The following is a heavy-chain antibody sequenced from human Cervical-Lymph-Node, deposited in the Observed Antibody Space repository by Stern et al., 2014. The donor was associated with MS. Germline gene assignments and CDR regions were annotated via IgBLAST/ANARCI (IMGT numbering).Heavy chain of an antibody. CDR1: GFTFSSYG. J-gene: IGHJ3*02. D-gene: IGHD2-15*01. CDR2: ISYDGSNK. CDR3: AKGVIVVVWDAFDI. V-gene: IGHV3-30*18. Sequence: QLVQSGGGVVQPGRSLRLSCAASGFTFSSYGMHWVRQAPGKGLEWVAVISYDGSNKYYADSVKGRFTISRDNSKNTLYLQMNSLRAEDTAVYYCAKGVIVVVWDAFDIWGQGTMVTVSS.